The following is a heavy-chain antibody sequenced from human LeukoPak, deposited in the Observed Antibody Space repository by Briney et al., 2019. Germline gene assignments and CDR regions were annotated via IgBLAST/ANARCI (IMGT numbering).Heavy chain of an antibody. Sequence: PSETLSLTCAVYGGSFSGYYWSWIRQPPGKGLEWIGEINHSGSTNYNPSLKSRVTISVDTSKNQFSLKLSSVTAADTAVYYCARDHDVVVVAATHDYWGQGTLVTVSS. D-gene: IGHD2-15*01. CDR3: ARDHDVVVVAATHDY. CDR2: INHSGST. J-gene: IGHJ4*02. CDR1: GGSFSGYY. V-gene: IGHV4-34*01.